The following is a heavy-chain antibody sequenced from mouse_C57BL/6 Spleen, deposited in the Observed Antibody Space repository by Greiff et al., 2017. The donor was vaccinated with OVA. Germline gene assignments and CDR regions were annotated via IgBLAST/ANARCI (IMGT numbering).Heavy chain of an antibody. V-gene: IGHV1-15*01. CDR3: TRLGWLLGFAY. D-gene: IGHD2-3*01. J-gene: IGHJ3*01. CDR1: GYTFTDYE. CDR2: IDPETGGT. Sequence: QVQLQQSGAELVRPGASVTLSCKASGYTFTDYEMHWVKQTPVHGLEWIGAIDPETGGTAYNQKFKGKAILTADKSSSTAYRELRSLTSEDSAVYYCTRLGWLLGFAYWGQGTLVTVSA.